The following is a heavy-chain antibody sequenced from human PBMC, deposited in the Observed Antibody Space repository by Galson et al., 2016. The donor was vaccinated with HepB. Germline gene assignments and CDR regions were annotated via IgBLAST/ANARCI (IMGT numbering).Heavy chain of an antibody. Sequence: SLRLSCAASGFMFSGYGMHWVRQAPGKGLEWVSYISSSGDTIYYADSVKGRFTISRDNAKNSLFLQMNSLRDEDTAVYYCARALFGSGSYWCMDVWGQGTTVTVSS. CDR1: GFMFSGYG. CDR2: ISSSGDTI. V-gene: IGHV3-48*02. J-gene: IGHJ6*02. D-gene: IGHD3-10*01. CDR3: ARALFGSGSYWCMDV.